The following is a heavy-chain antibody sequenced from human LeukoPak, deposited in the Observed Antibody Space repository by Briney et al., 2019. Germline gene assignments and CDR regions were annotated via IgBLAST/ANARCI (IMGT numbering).Heavy chain of an antibody. CDR3: ARTMVRGVNHYFDY. CDR1: GYTFTSYD. J-gene: IGHJ4*02. Sequence: ASVKVSCKASGYTFTSYDINWVRQATGQGLEWMGWMNPNSGNTGYAQKFQGRVTMTRNTSISTAYMELSSLRSEDTAVYYCARTMVRGVNHYFDYWGQGTLVTVSS. D-gene: IGHD3-10*01. V-gene: IGHV1-8*01. CDR2: MNPNSGNT.